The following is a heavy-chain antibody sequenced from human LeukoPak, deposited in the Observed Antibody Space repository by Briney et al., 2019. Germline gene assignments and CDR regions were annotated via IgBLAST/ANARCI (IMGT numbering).Heavy chain of an antibody. CDR3: AKPKDSSGYYSVFDY. Sequence: SGGSLRLSCAASGFTFSSYAMSWVRQAPGKGLEWVSAISGSGGSTYYADSVKGRFTISRDNSKNTLYLQMNSLRAEDTAVYYCAKPKDSSGYYSVFDYWGQGTLVTVSS. CDR1: GFTFSSYA. J-gene: IGHJ4*02. D-gene: IGHD3-22*01. CDR2: ISGSGGST. V-gene: IGHV3-23*01.